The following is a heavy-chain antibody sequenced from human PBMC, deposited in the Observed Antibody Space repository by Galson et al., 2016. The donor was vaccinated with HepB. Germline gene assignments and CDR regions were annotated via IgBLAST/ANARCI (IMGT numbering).Heavy chain of an antibody. CDR1: GFTFSTYN. J-gene: IGHJ4*02. D-gene: IGHD7-27*01. Sequence: SLRLSCAASGFTFSTYNMHWVRQAPGKGLEWVALISRSSSYLSYADSVKGRFTISRDNAMNSLYLQMNSLRAEDTAVYYCARSGAAYYFDCWGQGTLVAVSS. CDR3: ARSGAAYYFDC. CDR2: ISRSSSYL. V-gene: IGHV3-21*06.